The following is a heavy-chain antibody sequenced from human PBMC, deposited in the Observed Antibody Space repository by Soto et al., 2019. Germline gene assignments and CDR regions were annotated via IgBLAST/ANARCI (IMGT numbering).Heavy chain of an antibody. CDR1: GGSISSSSYS. J-gene: IGHJ4*02. CDR2: FYYSGST. V-gene: IGHV4-39*07. D-gene: IGHD3-22*01. CDR3: AREEVDSSGYYY. Sequence: SETLSLTCTVSGGSISSSSYSWGWIRQPPGKGPEWIGTFYYSGSTYYNPSLNSRVTISVDTSKNQFSLKLSSVTAADTAVYYCAREEVDSSGYYYWGQGTLVTVSS.